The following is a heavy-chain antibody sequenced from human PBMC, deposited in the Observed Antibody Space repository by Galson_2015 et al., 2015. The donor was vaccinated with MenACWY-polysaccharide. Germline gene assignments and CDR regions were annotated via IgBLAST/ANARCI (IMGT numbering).Heavy chain of an antibody. CDR1: GYTLTSYA. Sequence: SVKVSCKASGYTLTSYAMNWVRQAPGQGLEWMGWINTITGNPTYAQGFTGRVVFSLDTSVTTAYLQINSLKAEDTAVYYCARDPKRKVTTVPTGRFDYWGQGTLVTVSS. CDR3: ARDPKRKVTTVPTGRFDY. V-gene: IGHV7-4-1*02. CDR2: INTITGNP. J-gene: IGHJ4*02. D-gene: IGHD4-17*01.